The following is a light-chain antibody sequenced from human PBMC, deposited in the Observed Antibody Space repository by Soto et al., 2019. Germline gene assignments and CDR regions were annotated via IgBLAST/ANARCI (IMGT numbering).Light chain of an antibody. CDR3: QQSNNHPIS. CDR1: QGITTY. J-gene: IGKJ5*01. V-gene: IGKV1-9*01. Sequence: IQLTQSPSSLPASVGDRVTITCRASQGITTYLAWYQQKPGKAPKLLIYAASALQSGVPSRFSGSGSGTDFTLTISSLQPEDFATYYCQQSNNHPISFGQGTRLEIK. CDR2: AAS.